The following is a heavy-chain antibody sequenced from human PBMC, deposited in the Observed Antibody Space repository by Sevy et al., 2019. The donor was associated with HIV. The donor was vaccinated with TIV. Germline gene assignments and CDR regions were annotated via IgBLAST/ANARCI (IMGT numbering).Heavy chain of an antibody. CDR2: ISYDGSNK. V-gene: IGHV3-30*04. J-gene: IGHJ4*02. CDR3: ARDLDYYGSGSGGFDY. Sequence: GGCLRLSCAASGFTFSSYAMHWVRQAPGKGLEWVAVISYDGSNKYYADSVKGRFTISRDNSKNTLYLQMNSLRAEDTAVYYCARDLDYYGSGSGGFDYWGQGTLVTVSS. CDR1: GFTFSSYA. D-gene: IGHD3-10*01.